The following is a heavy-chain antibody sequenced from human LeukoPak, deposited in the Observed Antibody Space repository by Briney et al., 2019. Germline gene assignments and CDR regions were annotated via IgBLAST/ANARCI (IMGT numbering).Heavy chain of an antibody. CDR1: GFTFSSYA. D-gene: IGHD3-9*01. CDR2: ISGSGGST. V-gene: IGHV3-23*01. J-gene: IGHJ4*02. CDR3: AKEPNYDILTGYYMNY. Sequence: GGSLRLSCAASGFTFSSYAMSWVRQAPGKGLEWVSAISGSGGSTYYADSVKGRFTISRDNSKNTLYLQMNSLRAEDTAVYYCAKEPNYDILTGYYMNYWGQGTLVTVSS.